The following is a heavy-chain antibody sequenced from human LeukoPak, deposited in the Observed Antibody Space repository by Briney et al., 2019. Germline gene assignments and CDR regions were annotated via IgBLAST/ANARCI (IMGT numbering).Heavy chain of an antibody. D-gene: IGHD5-12*01. CDR2: ISAYNGNT. J-gene: IGHJ4*02. V-gene: IGHV1-18*01. CDR3: ARVYSGYDSAYFDY. CDR1: GYTLTSYG. Sequence: ASVKVSCKASGYTLTSYGISWVRQAPGQGLEWMGWISAYNGNTNYARKLQGRVTMTTDTSTSTAYMELRSLRSDDTAVYYCARVYSGYDSAYFDYWGQGTLVTVSS.